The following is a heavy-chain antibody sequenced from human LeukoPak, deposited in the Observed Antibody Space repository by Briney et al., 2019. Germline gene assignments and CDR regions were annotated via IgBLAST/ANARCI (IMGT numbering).Heavy chain of an antibody. CDR1: GYTFTGYY. Sequence: ASVKVSCKASGYTFTGYYMHWVRQAPGHVLEWMGWINANSGGTNFAQKFQARVTMTRDTSISTAYMELSRLRSDDTAVYYCARVHASSPFDYWGQGTLVTVSS. CDR2: INANSGGT. CDR3: ARVHASSPFDY. V-gene: IGHV1-2*02. J-gene: IGHJ4*02. D-gene: IGHD6-6*01.